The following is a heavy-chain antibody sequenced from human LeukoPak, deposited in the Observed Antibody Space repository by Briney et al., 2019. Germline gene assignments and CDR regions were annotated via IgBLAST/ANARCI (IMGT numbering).Heavy chain of an antibody. J-gene: IGHJ4*02. CDR2: IKQDGSET. V-gene: IGHV3-7*01. CDR3: ARSGGRGSGWAY. Sequence: GGSLRLSCAASGFTFSSYWMSWVRQAPGKGLEWVANIKQDGSETYYVDSVKGRFNVSRDNAKNSLFLQMNSLRGEDTAVYYCARSGGRGSGWAYWGQGILVTVSS. D-gene: IGHD6-25*01. CDR1: GFTFSSYW.